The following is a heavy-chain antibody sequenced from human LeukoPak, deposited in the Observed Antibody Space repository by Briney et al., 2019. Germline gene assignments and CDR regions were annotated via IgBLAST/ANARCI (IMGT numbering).Heavy chain of an antibody. CDR1: GFTFSSYS. CDR2: ISISSDNI. J-gene: IGHJ4*02. CDR3: ARGHSNLDF. D-gene: IGHD2/OR15-2a*01. V-gene: IGHV3-48*04. Sequence: PGGSLRLSCAASGFTFSSYSMNWVRQAPGKGLEWVSTISISSDNINYADIVKGRFTISRDNAKNSLYLQMNSLRAEDTAVYYCARGHSNLDFWGQGTLVTVSS.